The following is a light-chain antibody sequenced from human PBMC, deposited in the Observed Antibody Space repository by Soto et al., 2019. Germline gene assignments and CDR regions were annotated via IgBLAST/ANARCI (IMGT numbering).Light chain of an antibody. CDR2: GAS. CDR1: QSVSSSY. V-gene: IGKV3-20*01. Sequence: EIVLTQSPGTLSLSPGERATLSCRASQSVSSSYLAWYQQKPGQAPRLLIYGASSRATGIPDRFSGSGSGTDFTLTISRLETEDFAVYYCQQYGSSRWTFGQGTKVEMK. CDR3: QQYGSSRWT. J-gene: IGKJ1*01.